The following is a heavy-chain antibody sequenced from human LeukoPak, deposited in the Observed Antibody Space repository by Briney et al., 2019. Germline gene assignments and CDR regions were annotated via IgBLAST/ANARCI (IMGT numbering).Heavy chain of an antibody. Sequence: GGSLRLSCAASGFTFSSYAMSWVRRAPGKGLEWVSAISGSGGSTYYADSVKGRFTISRDNSKNTLYLQMNSLRAEDTAVYYCAKSGGGYSYGLPYYYYYYMDVWGKGTTVTVSS. CDR1: GFTFSSYA. V-gene: IGHV3-23*01. D-gene: IGHD5-18*01. J-gene: IGHJ6*03. CDR2: ISGSGGST. CDR3: AKSGGGYSYGLPYYYYYYMDV.